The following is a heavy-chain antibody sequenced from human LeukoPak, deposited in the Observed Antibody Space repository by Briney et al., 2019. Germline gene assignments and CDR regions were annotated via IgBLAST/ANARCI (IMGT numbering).Heavy chain of an antibody. Sequence: GGSLRLSCAASGFTFSSYWMSWVRQAPGKGLEWVANIKQDGSEKHYVDSVKGRFTISRDNAKNSLYLQMNSLRAEDTAVFYCARVPREYYYDSSGYPHYYYYMDVWGKGTTVTVSS. V-gene: IGHV3-7*01. CDR2: IKQDGSEK. CDR3: ARVPREYYYDSSGYPHYYYYMDV. CDR1: GFTFSSYW. D-gene: IGHD3-22*01. J-gene: IGHJ6*03.